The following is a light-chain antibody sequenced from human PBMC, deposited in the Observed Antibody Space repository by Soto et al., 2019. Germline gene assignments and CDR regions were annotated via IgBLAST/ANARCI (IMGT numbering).Light chain of an antibody. J-gene: IGLJ2*01. CDR2: EVS. Sequence: QSVLTQPASVSGSPGQSITISCTGTSSDVGAYDYVSWFQQHPGKAPKLIIYEVSYRPSGVSSRFSGSKSGNRASLTISGLQAEDEADYYCSSYTTRSTHVVFGGGTKLPS. CDR3: SSYTTRSTHVV. CDR1: SSDVGAYDY. V-gene: IGLV2-14*01.